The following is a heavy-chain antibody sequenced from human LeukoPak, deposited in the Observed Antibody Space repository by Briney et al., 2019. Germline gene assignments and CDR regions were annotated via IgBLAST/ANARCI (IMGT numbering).Heavy chain of an antibody. D-gene: IGHD3-22*01. Sequence: GGSLRLSCAASGFTFSSYAMNWVRQAPGKGLEWVSGISGSGGSTDYADSVKGGFANSRGNSKNTLYLHMHSLRAEDTAVYYCAKGNGGYYYDSTGYRDGYFDYWGQGALVTVSS. CDR2: ISGSGGST. J-gene: IGHJ4*02. CDR1: GFTFSSYA. CDR3: AKGNGGYYYDSTGYRDGYFDY. V-gene: IGHV3-23*01.